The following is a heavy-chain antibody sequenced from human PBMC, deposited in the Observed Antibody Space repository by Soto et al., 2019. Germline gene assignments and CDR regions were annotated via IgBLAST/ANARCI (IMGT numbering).Heavy chain of an antibody. CDR3: VRMGFSGGGYLSYYYYGMDI. Sequence: GESLKISCKGSGYSSTKYWIGWVRQMPGKGLELMAIIYPDESDTKYSPSFQGQVTISADNSISTAYLQWSSLKASDTTMYYCVRMGFSGGGYLSYYYYGMDIWGQGTTVTVSS. V-gene: IGHV5-51*01. D-gene: IGHD5-12*01. J-gene: IGHJ6*02. CDR1: GYSSTKYW. CDR2: IYPDESDT.